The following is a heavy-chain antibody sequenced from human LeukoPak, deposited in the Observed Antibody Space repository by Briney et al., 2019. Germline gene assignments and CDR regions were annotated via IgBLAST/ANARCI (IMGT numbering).Heavy chain of an antibody. CDR2: IYSGVST. J-gene: IGHJ6*03. D-gene: IGHD7-27*01. CDR1: GFTVSSNY. Sequence: GGSLRLSCAASGFTVSSNYMSWVREAPGEGLEWGSVIYSGVSTYYADSVKGRFTISRDNSKNTLYLQMNSLRAEDTAVYYCARTGDDYYYYMDVWGKGTTVTVSS. V-gene: IGHV3-53*01. CDR3: ARTGDDYYYYMDV.